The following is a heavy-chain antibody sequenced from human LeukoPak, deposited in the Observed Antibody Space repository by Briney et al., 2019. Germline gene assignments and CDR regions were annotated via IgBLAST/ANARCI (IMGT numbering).Heavy chain of an antibody. CDR2: IYYSGST. CDR1: GGSISSYY. V-gene: IGHV4-59*12. CDR3: ARGDFWSGYPYYYYMDV. Sequence: SETLSLTCTVSGGSISSYYWSWIRQPPGKGLEWIGYIYYSGSTNYNPSLKSRVTMSVDTSKNQFSLKLSSVTAADTAVYYCARGDFWSGYPYYYYMDVWGKGTTVTVSS. D-gene: IGHD3-3*01. J-gene: IGHJ6*03.